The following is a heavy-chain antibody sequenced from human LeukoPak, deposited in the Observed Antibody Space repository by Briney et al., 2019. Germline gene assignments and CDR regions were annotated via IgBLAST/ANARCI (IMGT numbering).Heavy chain of an antibody. D-gene: IGHD5-24*01. Sequence: PGGSLRLSCAASGFTFSRYWMHWVRQAPGKGLVWVSRINSDGSSTSYADSVKGRFTISRDNAKNRLYLQMNSLRAEDTAVYYCARARNGYYAFDIWGQGTMVTVSS. V-gene: IGHV3-74*01. J-gene: IGHJ3*02. CDR1: GFTFSRYW. CDR2: INSDGSST. CDR3: ARARNGYYAFDI.